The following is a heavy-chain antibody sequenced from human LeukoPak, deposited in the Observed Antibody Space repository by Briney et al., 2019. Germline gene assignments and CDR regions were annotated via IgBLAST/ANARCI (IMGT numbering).Heavy chain of an antibody. CDR2: THHSGSS. J-gene: IGHJ4*02. V-gene: IGHV4-38-2*01. Sequence: SETLSLTCAVSGYSISSGYYWGWIRPPPGKGLEYIGSTHHSGSSYYNPPLQSRVTLSVDTSNNHFSLRLTSVTAADTAVYYCARHTNNYILRPFDDWGQGILVTVSS. CDR3: ARHTNNYILRPFDD. CDR1: GYSISSGYY. D-gene: IGHD2/OR15-2a*01.